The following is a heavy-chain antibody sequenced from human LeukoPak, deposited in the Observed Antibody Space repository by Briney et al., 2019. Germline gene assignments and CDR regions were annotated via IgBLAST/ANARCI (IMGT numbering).Heavy chain of an antibody. CDR1: GYSFTTYW. D-gene: IGHD7-27*01. V-gene: IGHV5-51*01. CDR2: IYPADSAA. Sequence: GESLKISCKASGYSFTTYWIGWVRQMPGKGLEWMGIIYPADSAAKYSPSFQGQVTISVDKSISTAYLQWSRLKASDTAMYYCARALTGLMDYWGQGTLVTVSS. CDR3: ARALTGLMDY. J-gene: IGHJ4*02.